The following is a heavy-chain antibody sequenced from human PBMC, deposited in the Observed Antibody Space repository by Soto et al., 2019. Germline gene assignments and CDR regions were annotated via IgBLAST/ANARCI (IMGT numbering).Heavy chain of an antibody. CDR2: IYPGDSDT. Sequence: GESLKISCKGSGSSFTSYWIGWVRQMPGKGLELMGIIYPGDSDTRYSPSFQGKVTISADKSISTAYPKWSRLNASDTAIYYCARHRAYSSWSGYYGMVLGGQGTTVTVSS. J-gene: IGHJ6*02. D-gene: IGHD6-6*01. CDR3: ARHRAYSSWSGYYGMVL. V-gene: IGHV5-51*01. CDR1: GSSFTSYW.